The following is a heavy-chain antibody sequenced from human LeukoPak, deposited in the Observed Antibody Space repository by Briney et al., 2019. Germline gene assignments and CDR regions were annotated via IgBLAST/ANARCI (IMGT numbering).Heavy chain of an antibody. CDR1: GFTVSSNY. CDR2: IYSGGST. Sequence: GGSLRLSCAASGFTVSSNYMSWVRQAPGKGLEWVSVIYSGGSTYCADSVKGRFTISRDNSKNTLYLQMNSLRAEDTAVYYCARAGITMIVPEGAFDIWGQGTMVTVSS. J-gene: IGHJ3*02. V-gene: IGHV3-53*01. D-gene: IGHD3-22*01. CDR3: ARAGITMIVPEGAFDI.